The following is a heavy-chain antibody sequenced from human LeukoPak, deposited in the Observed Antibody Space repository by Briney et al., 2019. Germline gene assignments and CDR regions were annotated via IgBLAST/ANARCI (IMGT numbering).Heavy chain of an antibody. V-gene: IGHV3-7*03. CDR1: GFISSTTW. CDR2: INHDGTET. CDR3: ATTAGRTGGNY. Sequence: GGSLRLSCAASGFISSTTWMAWVRQAPGKGPEWVAYINHDGTETNYLDSVKGRFTVSRDNVKNSLYLQINSLRADDTAVYYCATTAGRTGGNYWGQGALVTVSS. J-gene: IGHJ4*02. D-gene: IGHD3-16*01.